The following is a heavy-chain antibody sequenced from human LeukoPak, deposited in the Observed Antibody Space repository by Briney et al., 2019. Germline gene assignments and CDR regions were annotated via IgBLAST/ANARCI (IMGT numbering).Heavy chain of an antibody. CDR3: TWGDGHWFAP. D-gene: IGHD2-21*02. J-gene: IGHJ5*02. Sequence: GGSLRLXCAASGFTFNTYAMNWVRQAPGKGLEWVSGITVSGGGTYYADFAKGRFTISRDNSKNTLSLQMNSLRVEDTASYYCTWGDGHWFAPRGQGTLVTVSS. CDR1: GFTFNTYA. CDR2: ITVSGGGT. V-gene: IGHV3-23*01.